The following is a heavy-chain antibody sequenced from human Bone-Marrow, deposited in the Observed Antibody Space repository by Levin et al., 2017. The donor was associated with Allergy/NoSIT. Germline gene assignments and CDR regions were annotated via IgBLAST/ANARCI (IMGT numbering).Heavy chain of an antibody. V-gene: IGHV1-69*01. D-gene: IGHD2-8*01. Sequence: KISCQISGDIFSSYMIGWVRQAPGEGLEWMGGIILMFGPAHYAQKFQGRVSISAGDSTTTVYMELTNLKSDDTAMYYCARGGFCTSGSCTIDFWGQGTLVTVSS. J-gene: IGHJ4*02. CDR1: GDIFSSYM. CDR3: ARGGFCTSGSCTIDF. CDR2: IILMFGPA.